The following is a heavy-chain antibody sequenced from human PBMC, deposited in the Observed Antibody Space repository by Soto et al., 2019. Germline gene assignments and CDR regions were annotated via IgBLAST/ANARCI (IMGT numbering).Heavy chain of an antibody. CDR1: GYTFSSSY. D-gene: IGHD2-15*01. Sequence: ASVKVSCKATGYTFSSSYMHWVRQAPGQGPEWMGIINPSGGTTTYAQKFQGRVTMTRDTSTGTVYMELSSLTSEDTAVYFCASEFRMTYHFDYWGQGTLVTVSS. CDR2: INPSGGTT. J-gene: IGHJ4*02. CDR3: ASEFRMTYHFDY. V-gene: IGHV1-46*01.